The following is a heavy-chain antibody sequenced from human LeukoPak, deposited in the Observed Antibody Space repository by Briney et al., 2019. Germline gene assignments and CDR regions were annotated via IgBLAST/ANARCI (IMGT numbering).Heavy chain of an antibody. CDR3: ARRATWSPDY. Sequence: PGGSLRLSCAASGFTFSNYAMNWVRQAPGKGLECVSSISTGGDSTQYADSVKGRFTVSRDDSRKMLFLQMDNLRAEDTAVYYCARRATWSPDYWGQGTLVTVSS. D-gene: IGHD2-15*01. CDR2: ISTGGDST. V-gene: IGHV3-23*01. J-gene: IGHJ4*02. CDR1: GFTFSNYA.